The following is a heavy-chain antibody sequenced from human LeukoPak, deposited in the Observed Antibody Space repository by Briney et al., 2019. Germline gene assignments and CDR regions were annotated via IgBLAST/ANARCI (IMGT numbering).Heavy chain of an antibody. V-gene: IGHV4-59*01. CDR2: IYYSGST. CDR1: GGSISSYY. D-gene: IGHD2-2*01. J-gene: IGHJ3*02. CDR3: ARENLGYCSSTSCHDAFDI. Sequence: PSETLSLTCTVSGGSISSYYWSWLRQPPGKGLEWIGYIYYSGSTNYNPSLKSRVTISVDTSKNQFSLKLSSVTAADTAVYYCARENLGYCSSTSCHDAFDIWGQGTMVTVSS.